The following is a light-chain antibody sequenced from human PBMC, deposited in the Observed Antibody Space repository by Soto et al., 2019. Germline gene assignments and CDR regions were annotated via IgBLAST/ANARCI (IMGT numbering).Light chain of an antibody. Sequence: IVLTQSPGTVSLSPGERATLSCRASQSGSSSYLAWYQQKPGQAPRLLIFGASTRATGIPDRFSGSGSGTDFTLTISRVEPDDSAVYFCQHYGSSQWTFGQWTFGQGTKVEI. CDR1: QSGSSSY. J-gene: IGKJ1*01. CDR3: QHYGSSQWTFGQWT. V-gene: IGKV3-20*01. CDR2: GAS.